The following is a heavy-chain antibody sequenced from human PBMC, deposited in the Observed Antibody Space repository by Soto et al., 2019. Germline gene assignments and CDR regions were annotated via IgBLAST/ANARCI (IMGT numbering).Heavy chain of an antibody. Sequence: QVRLVQSGAEVKKPGASVSISCKTSGFTFTTYYIHWVRQAPGQGLEWMGMIDPSGGSTTYAQKFQGRITMTSDMSTSTVYMELSSLSSEDTAVYYCARVPYDTTGYYAFWGQGTLVTVSS. CDR2: IDPSGGST. J-gene: IGHJ4*02. V-gene: IGHV1-46*01. CDR3: ARVPYDTTGYYAF. CDR1: GFTFTTYY. D-gene: IGHD3-22*01.